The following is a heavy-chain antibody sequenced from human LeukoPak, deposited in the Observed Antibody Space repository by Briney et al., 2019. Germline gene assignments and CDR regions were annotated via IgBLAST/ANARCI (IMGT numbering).Heavy chain of an antibody. CDR3: VTSGWSD. CDR1: GLIFSN. CDR2: MEYDGSEN. J-gene: IGHJ4*02. D-gene: IGHD6-19*01. V-gene: IGHV3-7*01. Sequence: GGSLRLSCAASGLIFSNWVRQAPGKGLEWVANMEYDGSENHYSDSVKGRFTISRDNAKNSLFLQMNSLRVEDTAVYYCVTSGWSDWGQGTLVTVSS.